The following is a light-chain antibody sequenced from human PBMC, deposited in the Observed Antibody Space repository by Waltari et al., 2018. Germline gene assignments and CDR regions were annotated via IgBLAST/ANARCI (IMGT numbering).Light chain of an antibody. CDR3: QQGNNWPLT. Sequence: EIVLTQSPATLSLSPGERATLSCRASQSVRSYLAWYQQKPGQAPRLLIYDASNRASGIPARFSGSGSGTDFSLSISSLEPEDFAVYYCQQGNNWPLTFGGGTKVEIK. CDR1: QSVRSY. CDR2: DAS. J-gene: IGKJ4*01. V-gene: IGKV3-11*01.